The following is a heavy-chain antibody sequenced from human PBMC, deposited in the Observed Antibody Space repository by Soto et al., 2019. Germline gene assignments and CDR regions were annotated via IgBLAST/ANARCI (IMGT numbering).Heavy chain of an antibody. J-gene: IGHJ4*02. CDR2: INSDGSST. CDR1: GFTFSGDW. D-gene: IGHD2-8*01. V-gene: IGHV3-74*01. CDR3: AREYGSTNSFDY. Sequence: GGSLRLSCAASGFTFSGDWMHWVRQAPGKGLVWVSRINSDGSSTSYADSVKGRFTISRDNAKNTLYLQMNSLRAEDTAVYYCAREYGSTNSFDYWGQGTLVTVSS.